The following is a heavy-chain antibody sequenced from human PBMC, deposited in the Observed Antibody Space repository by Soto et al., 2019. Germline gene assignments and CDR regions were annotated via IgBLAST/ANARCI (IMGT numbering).Heavy chain of an antibody. CDR2: IWYDGSNK. J-gene: IGHJ6*02. CDR3: ARNPPLCPSGSSFQGYYGMDV. V-gene: IGHV3-33*01. Sequence: QVQLVESGGGVVQPGRSLRLSCAASGFTFSSYGMHWVRQAPGKGLEWVAVIWYDGSNKYYADSVKGRFTISRDNSKNTLYLQMNSLRAEDTAVYYCARNPPLCPSGSSFQGYYGMDVWGQGTTVTVSS. D-gene: IGHD1-26*01. CDR1: GFTFSSYG.